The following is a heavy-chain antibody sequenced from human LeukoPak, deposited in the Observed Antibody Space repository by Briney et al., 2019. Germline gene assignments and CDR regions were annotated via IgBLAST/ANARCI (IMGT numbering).Heavy chain of an antibody. CDR1: GFTFSSYA. Sequence: PGGSLRLSCAASGFTFSSYAMHWVRQAPGKGLEWVAVISYDGSNKYYADSVKGRFTISRDNSKNTLYLQMNSLRAEDTAVYYCARDTSTREGDYWGQGTLVTVSS. J-gene: IGHJ4*02. CDR2: ISYDGSNK. V-gene: IGHV3-30-3*01. CDR3: ARDTSTREGDY. D-gene: IGHD1-26*01.